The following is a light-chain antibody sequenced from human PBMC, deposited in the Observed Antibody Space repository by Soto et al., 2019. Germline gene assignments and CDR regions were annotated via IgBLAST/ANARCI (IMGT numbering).Light chain of an antibody. CDR2: DAS. CDR3: QQRSNWPLT. J-gene: IGKJ4*01. Sequence: EIVLTQSPATLSLSPGERATLSCRASQSVNSYLAWYQQKPGQAPRLLIYDASNRATGIPGRFSGSGSGTDCTLTVSSRELEDFAVYYWQQRSNWPLTFGGGTKVEIK. V-gene: IGKV3-11*01. CDR1: QSVNSY.